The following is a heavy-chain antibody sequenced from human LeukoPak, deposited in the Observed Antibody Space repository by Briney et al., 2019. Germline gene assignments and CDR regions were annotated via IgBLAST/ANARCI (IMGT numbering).Heavy chain of an antibody. CDR2: ISYDGSNK. CDR3: AKEFLSGGWQLGFDY. CDR1: GFTFSSYG. D-gene: IGHD6-19*01. Sequence: PGGSLRLSCAASGFTFSSYGMHWVRQAPGKGLEWVAVISYDGSNKYYADSVKGRFTISRDNSKNTLYLQMNSLRAEDTAVYYCAKEFLSGGWQLGFDYWGQGTLVIVSA. J-gene: IGHJ4*02. V-gene: IGHV3-30*18.